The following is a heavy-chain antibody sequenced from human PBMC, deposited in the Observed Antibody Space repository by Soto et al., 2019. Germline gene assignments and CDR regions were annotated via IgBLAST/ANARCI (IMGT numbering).Heavy chain of an antibody. CDR3: TRGYCPGGSCYYEYFVDY. Sequence: GGSLRLSCAASGFTFSDHWMSWVRQAPGKGLEFVANIKRDGSEKFYVDSVNGRFTISRDNANNALYLQMSSLRVEDTAVYYCTRGYCPGGSCYYEYFVDYWGQGTLVTVSS. CDR1: GFTFSDHW. J-gene: IGHJ4*02. D-gene: IGHD2-15*01. CDR2: IKRDGSEK. V-gene: IGHV3-7*03.